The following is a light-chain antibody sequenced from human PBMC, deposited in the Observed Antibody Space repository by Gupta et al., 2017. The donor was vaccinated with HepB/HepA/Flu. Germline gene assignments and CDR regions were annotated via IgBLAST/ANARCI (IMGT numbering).Light chain of an antibody. CDR1: HSGSSN. J-gene: IGKJ4*01. V-gene: IGKV3-15*01. CDR2: GAS. Sequence: EIVMTQSPATLSVSPGERATLYCRASHSGSSNLAWYQQKPGQAPRLLIYGASTRATGIPARFSGSGCGTEVTLTISSRQSEDFAVYYCQQYNNWPPLAFGGGTKVEIK. CDR3: QQYNNWPPLA.